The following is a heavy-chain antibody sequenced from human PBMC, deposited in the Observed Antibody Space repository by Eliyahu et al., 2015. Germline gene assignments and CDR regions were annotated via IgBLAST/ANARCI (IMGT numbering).Heavy chain of an antibody. D-gene: IGHD2-21*02. Sequence: QITLKESGPTLVKPTQTLTLTCTFSGFSLSTTEEGVGWIRQPPGKALEWLGIIYWNDDKRFRPSLKSRLTITKDTSKNQVVLTVTDMDPVDTATYYCAHRRMETHCGGGCYPPLYDYWGQGILVTVSS. V-gene: IGHV2-5*01. CDR1: GFSLSTTEEG. J-gene: IGHJ4*02. CDR3: AHRRMETHCGGGCYPPLYDY. CDR2: IYWNDDK.